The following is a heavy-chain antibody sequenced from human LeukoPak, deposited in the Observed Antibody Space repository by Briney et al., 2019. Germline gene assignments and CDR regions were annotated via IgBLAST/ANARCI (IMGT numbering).Heavy chain of an antibody. CDR2: ISAYNGNT. V-gene: IGHV1-18*01. Sequence: GASVKVSCTASGYTFTSYGISWVRQASGQGLEWMGWISAYNGNTNYAQKLQGRVTMTTDTSTSTAYMELRSLRSDDTAVYYCARDIAVAGSAYPRWFDPWGQGTLVTVSS. J-gene: IGHJ5*02. D-gene: IGHD6-19*01. CDR3: ARDIAVAGSAYPRWFDP. CDR1: GYTFTSYG.